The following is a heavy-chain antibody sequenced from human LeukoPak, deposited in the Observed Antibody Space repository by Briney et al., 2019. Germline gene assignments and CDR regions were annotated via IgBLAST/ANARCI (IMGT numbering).Heavy chain of an antibody. CDR1: GYTFTSYG. CDR3: ALPSPARPGYYYYYMDV. Sequence: ASVKVFCKASGYTFTSYGISWVRQAPGQGLEWMGGIIPIFGTANYAQKFQGRVTITADESTSTAYMELSSLRSEDTAVYYCALPSPARPGYYYYYMDVWGKGTTVTVSS. V-gene: IGHV1-69*13. CDR2: IIPIFGTA. D-gene: IGHD6-6*01. J-gene: IGHJ6*03.